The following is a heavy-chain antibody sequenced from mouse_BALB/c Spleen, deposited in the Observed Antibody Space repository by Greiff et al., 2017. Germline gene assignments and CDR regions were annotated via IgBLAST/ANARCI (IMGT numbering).Heavy chain of an antibody. V-gene: IGHV5-6-3*01. Sequence: VQLQQSGGGLVQPGGSLKLSCAASGFTFSSYGMSWVRQTPDKRLELVATINSNGGSTYYPDSVKGRFTISRDNAKNTLYLQMSSLKSEDTAMYYCARENGAMDYWGQGTSVTVSS. CDR1: GFTFSSYG. CDR3: ARENGAMDY. J-gene: IGHJ4*01. CDR2: INSNGGST.